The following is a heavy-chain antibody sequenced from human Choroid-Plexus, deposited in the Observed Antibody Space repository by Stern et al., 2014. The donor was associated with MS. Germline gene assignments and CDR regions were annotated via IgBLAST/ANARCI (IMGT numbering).Heavy chain of an antibody. D-gene: IGHD2/OR15-2a*01. CDR3: AKDRHYLTYFFDH. V-gene: IGHV3-30*18. Sequence: MQLVESGGGVLQPGRPLRLSCVASGFTFGSCAMHWVRQAPGKGLERVAGVSYDGSNKYYADSVKGRFPISKDNSQNTLYMQMSSLRPEDTAVYYCAKDRHYLTYFFDHWGQGSLVTVSS. CDR2: VSYDGSNK. CDR1: GFTFGSCA. J-gene: IGHJ5*02.